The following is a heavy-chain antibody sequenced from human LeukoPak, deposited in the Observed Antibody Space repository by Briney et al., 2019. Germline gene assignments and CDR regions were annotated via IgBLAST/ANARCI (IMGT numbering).Heavy chain of an antibody. V-gene: IGHV4-30-2*01. D-gene: IGHD3-9*01. J-gene: IGHJ2*01. Sequence: PSETLSLTCAVYGGSFSGYYWSWIRQPPGKGLEWIGYIYHSGSTYYNPSLKSRVTISVDRSKNQFSLKLSSVTAADTAVYYCARAVGLRYFDWLQRLGWYFDLWGRGTLVTVSS. CDR2: IYHSGST. CDR3: ARAVGLRYFDWLQRLGWYFDL. CDR1: GGSFSGYY.